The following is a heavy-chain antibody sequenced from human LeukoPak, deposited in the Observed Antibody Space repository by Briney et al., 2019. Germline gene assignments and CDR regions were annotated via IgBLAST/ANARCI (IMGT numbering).Heavy chain of an antibody. Sequence: NPSQTLSLTCTVSGGPISSGDYYWSCIRQPPGKGLEWLGYIYYSGTTYSNPSLKSRVTISVDTSKTQFSLTLSSVTAADTAVYYCARTYCGGDCYYYYYYGIDVWGQGTTVTVSS. V-gene: IGHV4-30-4*01. CDR2: IYYSGTT. CDR1: GGPISSGDYY. J-gene: IGHJ6*02. D-gene: IGHD2-21*02. CDR3: ARTYCGGDCYYYYYYGIDV.